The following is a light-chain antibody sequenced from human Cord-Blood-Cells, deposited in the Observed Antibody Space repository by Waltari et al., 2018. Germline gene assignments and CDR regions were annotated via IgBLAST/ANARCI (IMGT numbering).Light chain of an antibody. J-gene: IGLJ3*02. V-gene: IGLV2-23*01. CDR2: EGS. Sequence: QSALTQPASVSGSPGQSINISCTGTSSDVGSYNLVSWYQQHPGKVPKRMIYEGSKRPSGVSHRFSGSKSGNPASLTISGLQAEDEADYYCCSYAGSWVFGGGTKLTVL. CDR3: CSYAGSWV. CDR1: SSDVGSYNL.